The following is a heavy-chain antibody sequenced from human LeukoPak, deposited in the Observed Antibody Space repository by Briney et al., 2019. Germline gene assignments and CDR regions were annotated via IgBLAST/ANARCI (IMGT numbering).Heavy chain of an antibody. D-gene: IGHD1-26*01. CDR1: GFTFDDNG. J-gene: IGHJ4*02. V-gene: IGHV3-23*01. CDR3: AKDFSQEGSHSVDY. Sequence: GGSLRLSCAASGFTFDDNGMSWVRQAPGKGLEWVSGISSGFTTYYADSVKGRFIISRDNSKDTLHLQMNSLRAEDTAVYYCAKDFSQEGSHSVDYWGQGTLVTVSS. CDR2: ISSGFTT.